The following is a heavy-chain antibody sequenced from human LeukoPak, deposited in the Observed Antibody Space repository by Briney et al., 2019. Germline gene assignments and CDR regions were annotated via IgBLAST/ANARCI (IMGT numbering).Heavy chain of an antibody. V-gene: IGHV5-51*01. D-gene: IGHD5-24*01. J-gene: IGHJ4*02. Sequence: GESLRISCKGSGYSFTSYWIGWVRQMPGKGLEWMGIIYPGDSDTRYSPSFQGQATISADKSISTAYVQWTSLKASDTAMYYCARQGWLQYPHYWGQGTLVTVSS. CDR2: IYPGDSDT. CDR3: ARQGWLQYPHY. CDR1: GYSFTSYW.